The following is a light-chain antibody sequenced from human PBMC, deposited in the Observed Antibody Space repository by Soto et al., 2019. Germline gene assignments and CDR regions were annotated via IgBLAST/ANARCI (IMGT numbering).Light chain of an antibody. J-gene: IGKJ4*01. CDR2: DAS. V-gene: IGKV1-33*01. CDR3: QQYDNLPPLT. CDR1: QDISNY. Sequence: DIPMTQSPSSLSASVGDRVTITCQASQDISNYLNWYQQKPGKAPKLLIYDASNLETGVPSRFSGCGSGTDFTFTISSLQPEDIATYFCQQYDNLPPLTFGGGTKVEIK.